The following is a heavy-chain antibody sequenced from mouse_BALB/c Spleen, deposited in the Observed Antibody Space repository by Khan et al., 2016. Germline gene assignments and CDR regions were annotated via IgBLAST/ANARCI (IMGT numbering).Heavy chain of an antibody. V-gene: IGHV4-1*02. CDR2: INPDSSTI. CDR1: GFDFSRYW. D-gene: IGHD4-1*01. CDR3: PRNWDVGFDY. Sequence: EVQLVESGGGLVQPGGSLKLSCTTSGFDFSRYWMSWVRQAPGRGLEWIGEINPDSSTINYTPSLKDKFIISRDNAKNTLYLQMSKVRSEDTARYYCPRNWDVGFDYWGQGTTLTVSS. J-gene: IGHJ2*01.